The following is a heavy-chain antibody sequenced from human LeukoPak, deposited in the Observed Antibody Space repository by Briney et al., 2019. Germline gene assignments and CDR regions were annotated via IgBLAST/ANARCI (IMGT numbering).Heavy chain of an antibody. V-gene: IGHV3-23*01. D-gene: IGHD5-18*01. CDR2: ISGSGGST. CDR3: AKYGSYGQDY. CDR1: GFTFTSYA. Sequence: GGSLRLSCAASGFTFTSYALSWVRQAPGKGLEWVSAISGSGGSTYYADSVKGRFTISRDNSKNTLYLQMNSLRAEDTAVYYCAKYGSYGQDYWGQGTLVTVSS. J-gene: IGHJ4*02.